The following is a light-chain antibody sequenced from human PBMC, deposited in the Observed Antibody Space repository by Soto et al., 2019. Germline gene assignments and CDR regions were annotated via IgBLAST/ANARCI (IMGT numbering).Light chain of an antibody. Sequence: QAVVTQPPSASGTPGQRVTISCCGSSSNIGSNTVNWYQQLPGTAPKLLIYSNNQRPSGVPDRFSGSKSGTSASLAISGLQSEDEADYYCAAWDDSLNGFYVFGTGTKVTVL. CDR1: SSNIGSNT. V-gene: IGLV1-44*01. CDR3: AAWDDSLNGFYV. CDR2: SNN. J-gene: IGLJ1*01.